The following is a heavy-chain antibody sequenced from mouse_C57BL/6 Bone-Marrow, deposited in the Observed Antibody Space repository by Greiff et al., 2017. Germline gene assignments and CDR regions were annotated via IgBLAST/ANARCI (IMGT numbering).Heavy chain of an antibody. V-gene: IGHV1S132*01. CDR3: ARDEIAASATDY. J-gene: IGHJ4*01. CDR1: GYIFTSYW. CDR2: IYPGTGST. D-gene: IGHD6-1*01. Sequence: QVQLQQSGAELVRPGTSVKLSCKTSGYIFTSYWIHWVKQRSGQGLECIARIYPGTGSTYYNEKFKGKATLTADKSSSTAYMQLSSLKSEDSAVYFCARDEIAASATDYWGQGTSVTDSS.